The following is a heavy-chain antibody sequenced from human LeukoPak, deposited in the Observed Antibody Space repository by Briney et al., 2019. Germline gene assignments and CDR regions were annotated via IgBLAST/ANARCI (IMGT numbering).Heavy chain of an antibody. J-gene: IGHJ4*02. V-gene: IGHV3-66*01. CDR3: AKDPSDLGGSGSNNYFDC. Sequence: PGGSLRLSCAASGFTVSSNYMSCVRQAPGKGLEWVSVIYSGGSTYYADSVKGRFTISRDNSRNTLYLQMNSLRAEDTAVYYCAKDPSDLGGSGSNNYFDCWGQGTLVTVSS. CDR1: GFTVSSNY. D-gene: IGHD3-10*01. CDR2: IYSGGST.